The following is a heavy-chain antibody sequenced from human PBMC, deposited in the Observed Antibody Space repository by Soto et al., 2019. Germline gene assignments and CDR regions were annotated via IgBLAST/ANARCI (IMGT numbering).Heavy chain of an antibody. CDR3: AKSLRYCSSTSCYYPAMYYYYGMDV. J-gene: IGHJ6*02. Sequence: PGGSLRLSCSASGFTFSSYGMHWVRQAPGKGQEWVAVISYDGSNKYYADSVKGRFTISRDNSKNTLYLQMNSLRAEDTAVYYCAKSLRYCSSTSCYYPAMYYYYGMDVWGQGTTVTVSS. D-gene: IGHD2-2*01. CDR1: GFTFSSYG. V-gene: IGHV3-30*18. CDR2: ISYDGSNK.